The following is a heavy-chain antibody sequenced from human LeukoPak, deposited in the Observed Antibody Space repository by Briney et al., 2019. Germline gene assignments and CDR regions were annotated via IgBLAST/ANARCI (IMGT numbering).Heavy chain of an antibody. CDR2: IYYSGST. J-gene: IGHJ4*02. Sequence: SETLSLTCTVSGGSISSYYWSWIRQPPGKGLEWIGDIYYSGSTNYNPSLKSRVTISVDTSKNQFSLRVHFVSAADTAVYYCASTRRAAVAGRFDSWGQGTLVTVSS. CDR3: ASTRRAAVAGRFDS. V-gene: IGHV4-59*08. D-gene: IGHD6-19*01. CDR1: GGSISSYY.